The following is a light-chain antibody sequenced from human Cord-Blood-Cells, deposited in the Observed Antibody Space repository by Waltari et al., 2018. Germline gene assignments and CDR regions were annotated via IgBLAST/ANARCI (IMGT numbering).Light chain of an antibody. CDR2: DVS. CDR1: SSDVGGYNY. J-gene: IGLJ1*01. V-gene: IGLV2-14*01. CDR3: SSYTSSSTLNV. Sequence: QSALTQPASVSGSPGQSITISCTGTSSDVGGYNYVSWYQQHQGKAPKPMVYDVSHRPSGVSNRFSGSKSGNTASLTISGLQAEDEADYYCSSYTSSSTLNVFGTGTKVTVL.